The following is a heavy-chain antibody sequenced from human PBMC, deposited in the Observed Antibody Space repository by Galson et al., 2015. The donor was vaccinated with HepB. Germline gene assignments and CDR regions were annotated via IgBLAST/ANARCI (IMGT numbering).Heavy chain of an antibody. CDR2: IYSSLST. V-gene: IGHV4-39*01. CDR3: ARRPIGARQDWYFDL. Sequence: SETLSLTCTVSGASISSSSSYWGWIRQPPGKGLEWIGSIYSSLSTYYNSSLKSRVTISVDTSKNQFSLKLSSVTAADTAVYYCARRPIGARQDWYFDLWGRGTLVTVSS. D-gene: IGHD6-6*01. CDR1: GASISSSSSY. J-gene: IGHJ2*01.